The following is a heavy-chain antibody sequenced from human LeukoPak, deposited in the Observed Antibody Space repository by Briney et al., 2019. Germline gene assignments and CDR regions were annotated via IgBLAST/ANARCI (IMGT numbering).Heavy chain of an antibody. CDR1: GYSITSGYY. Sequence: TSETLSLACIVSGYSITSGYYWGWIRQPPGKGLEWIGSIYHSGDTYYNPSLKSRVTISVDTSKNQFSLKLDSVTAADTAVYYCANGTSSGWYYFDYWGQGTLVTVSS. CDR3: ANGTSSGWYYFDY. V-gene: IGHV4-38-2*02. J-gene: IGHJ4*02. CDR2: IYHSGDT. D-gene: IGHD6-19*01.